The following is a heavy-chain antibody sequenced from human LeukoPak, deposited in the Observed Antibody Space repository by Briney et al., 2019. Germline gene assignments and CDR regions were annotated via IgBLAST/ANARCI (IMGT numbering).Heavy chain of an antibody. CDR2: IYTSRGNT. D-gene: IGHD2-15*01. CDR3: ARTPLVGSGYLDY. J-gene: IGHJ4*02. V-gene: IGHV1-46*01. Sequence: GASVTVSCKASEYTFTNYYFHWVRQPAGQGLEWMGIIYTSRGNTAYSQMSQGRLTMPRDTSTSTVYMELSRLISEDTAVYSCARTPLVGSGYLDYWGQGTLVAVSS. CDR1: EYTFTNYY.